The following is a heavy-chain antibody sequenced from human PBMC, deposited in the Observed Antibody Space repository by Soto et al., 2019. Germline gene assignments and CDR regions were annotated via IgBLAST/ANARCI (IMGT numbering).Heavy chain of an antibody. D-gene: IGHD3-22*01. CDR1: GGTFSSYA. CDR2: IIPIFGTA. CDR3: ARLYYYDSSGYSAYYYYGMDV. V-gene: IGHV1-69*13. J-gene: IGHJ6*02. Sequence: SSVKISCKASGGTFSSYAISWVRQAPGQGPEWMGGIIPIFGTANYAQKFQGRVTITADESTSTAYMELSSLRSEDTAVYYCARLYYYDSSGYSAYYYYGMDVWGQGTTVTVSS.